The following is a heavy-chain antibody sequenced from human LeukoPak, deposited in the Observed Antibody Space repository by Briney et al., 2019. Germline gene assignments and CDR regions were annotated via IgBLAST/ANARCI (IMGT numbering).Heavy chain of an antibody. CDR3: VRGGPSTWS. CDR1: GFTLSNYW. D-gene: IGHD2-15*01. CDR2: IQQHGSET. Sequence: GGSLRLSCEGSGFTLSNYWMSWVRQAPGKGLEWVANIQQHGSETYYGDSVKGRFTISRDNAKNSLYLQMNSLRAEDTAVYYCVRGGPSTWSWGQGTLVTVSS. J-gene: IGHJ5*02. V-gene: IGHV3-7*01.